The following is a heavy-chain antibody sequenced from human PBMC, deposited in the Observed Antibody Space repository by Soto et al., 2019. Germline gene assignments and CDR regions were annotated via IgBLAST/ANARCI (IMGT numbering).Heavy chain of an antibody. CDR1: GGSISSGGYY. CDR2: IYYSGST. Sequence: QVQLQESGPGLVKPSQTLSLTCTVSGGSISSGGYYWSWIRQHPGKGLEWIGYIYYSGSTYYNPSLKSRVTISVDTSKNQSSLKLRSVTAADTAVYYCARGGNWNYDYYYGMDVWGQGTTVTVSS. V-gene: IGHV4-31*03. J-gene: IGHJ6*02. CDR3: ARGGNWNYDYYYGMDV. D-gene: IGHD1-1*01.